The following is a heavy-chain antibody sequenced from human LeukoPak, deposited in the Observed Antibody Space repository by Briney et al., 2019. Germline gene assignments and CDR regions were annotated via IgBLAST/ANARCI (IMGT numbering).Heavy chain of an antibody. CDR3: AKGGNDFYYYGLDV. V-gene: IGHV3-30*18. D-gene: IGHD1-1*01. CDR1: GFTFRSYG. CDR2: ISDDGSNE. J-gene: IGHJ6*02. Sequence: PGGSLRLSCAASGFTFRSYGMHWVRQAPGRGLECVAVISDDGSNEYYVDPVKGRFNISRDNSKNTVYLQMHSLRVEDTARYYCAKGGNDFYYYGLDVWGQGTTVTVSS.